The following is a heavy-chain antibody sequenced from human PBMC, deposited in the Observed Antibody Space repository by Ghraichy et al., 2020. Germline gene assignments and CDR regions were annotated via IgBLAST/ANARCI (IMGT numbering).Heavy chain of an antibody. J-gene: IGHJ6*04. Sequence: SETLSLTCTVSGGYIGGFYWGWIRLSPGKGLEWIGNIYGIGDTNYNPSLSSSVTLSVDTSKNQFSLRLRSVTAADTGVYYCARGSVLLGMEVWGKGTTVTVSS. V-gene: IGHV4-59*01. CDR2: IYGIGDT. D-gene: IGHD2/OR15-2a*01. CDR1: GGYIGGFY. CDR3: ARGSVLLGMEV.